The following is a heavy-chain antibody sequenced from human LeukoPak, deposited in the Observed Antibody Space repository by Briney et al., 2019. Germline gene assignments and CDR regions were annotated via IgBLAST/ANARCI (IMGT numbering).Heavy chain of an antibody. D-gene: IGHD3-10*01. CDR2: INAGNGNT. J-gene: IGHJ4*02. CDR3: ARAGPMVRGVISPRSLPDY. CDR1: VYSFTSYA. Sequence: SVKVSCKASVYSFTSYAMHWVRQAPGQRLEWMGWINAGNGNTKYSQQFQGRVTITRDTSASTAYMELSSLRSEDTAVYYCARAGPMVRGVISPRSLPDYWGQGTLVTVSS. V-gene: IGHV1-3*01.